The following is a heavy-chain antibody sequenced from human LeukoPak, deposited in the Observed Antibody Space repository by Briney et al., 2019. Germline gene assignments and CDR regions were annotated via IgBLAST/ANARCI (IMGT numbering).Heavy chain of an antibody. Sequence: GGSLRLSCAASGFTFSSYSMNWVRQAPGKGLEWVSSISSSSSYIYYADSVKGRFTISRDNAKNSLYLQMNSVRAEDTAVYYCARVVAADWGMDVWGQGTTVTVSS. J-gene: IGHJ6*02. CDR1: GFTFSSYS. V-gene: IGHV3-21*04. CDR2: ISSSSSYI. CDR3: ARVVAADWGMDV. D-gene: IGHD2-2*01.